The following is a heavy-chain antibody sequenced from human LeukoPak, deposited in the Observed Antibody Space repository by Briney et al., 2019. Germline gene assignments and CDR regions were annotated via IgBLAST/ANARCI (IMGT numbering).Heavy chain of an antibody. CDR3: AKSPAHVLLWFGEFDY. D-gene: IGHD3-10*01. CDR1: GFTFSSYA. CDR2: ISGSGGST. V-gene: IGHV3-23*01. Sequence: PGGSLRLSCAASGFTFSSYAMSWVRQAPGKGLEWVSAISGSGGSTYYADSVKGRFTISRDNSKNTLYLQMNSLGAEDTAVYYCAKSPAHVLLWFGEFDYWGQGTLVTVSS. J-gene: IGHJ4*02.